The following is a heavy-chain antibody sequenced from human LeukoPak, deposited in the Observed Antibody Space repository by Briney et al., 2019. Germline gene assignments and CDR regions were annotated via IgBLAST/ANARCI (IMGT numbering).Heavy chain of an antibody. CDR3: GWYAAGYYFDY. Sequence: SEALSLTCTVSGGSISSYYWSWIRQPPGKGLEWIGYIYFSGSTNYNPSLKSRVTISVDTSKNQFSLKMSSVTAADTAVTSSGWYAAGYYFDYWGQGTLVTVSS. CDR1: GGSISSYY. V-gene: IGHV4-59*01. D-gene: IGHD6-19*01. J-gene: IGHJ4*02. CDR2: IYFSGST.